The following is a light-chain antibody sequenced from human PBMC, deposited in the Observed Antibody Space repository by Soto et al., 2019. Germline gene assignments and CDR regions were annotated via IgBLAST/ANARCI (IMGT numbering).Light chain of an antibody. V-gene: IGKV3-20*01. CDR3: QQYATSPVLYT. CDR1: QSVSNTY. CDR2: GTS. Sequence: EIVLTQSPGILSLSPGERATLSCRASQSVSNTYLAWYQQKPGQAPRLLIYGTSSRATDIPDRFSGSGSGTYFTLTISRLEPEDFALYYCQQYATSPVLYTFGQGTQLEIK. J-gene: IGKJ2*01.